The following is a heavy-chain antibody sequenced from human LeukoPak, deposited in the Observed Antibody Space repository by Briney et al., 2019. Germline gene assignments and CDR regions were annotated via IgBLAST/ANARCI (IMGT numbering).Heavy chain of an antibody. J-gene: IGHJ4*02. V-gene: IGHV4-59*01. Sequence: PSETLSLTCTVSGGSISSYYWSWLRQPPGKGLEWIGYIYYSWCTNYNPSLKSRVTISVDTSKNQFSLKLSSVTAADTAVYYCARDRELSTYWGQGTLVTVSS. D-gene: IGHD3-16*02. CDR2: IYYSWCT. CDR1: GGSISSYY. CDR3: ARDRELSTY.